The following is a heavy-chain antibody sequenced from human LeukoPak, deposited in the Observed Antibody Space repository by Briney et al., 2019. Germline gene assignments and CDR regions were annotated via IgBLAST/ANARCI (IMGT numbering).Heavy chain of an antibody. Sequence: GASVKVSCKASGGTFISYAISWVRQAPGQGLEWMGGIIPIFGTANYAQRFQGRVTITADESTSTAYMELSSLRSEDTAVYYCAMAGEMATIDYWGQGTLVTVSS. CDR1: GGTFISYA. V-gene: IGHV1-69*13. CDR2: IIPIFGTA. D-gene: IGHD5-24*01. CDR3: AMAGEMATIDY. J-gene: IGHJ4*02.